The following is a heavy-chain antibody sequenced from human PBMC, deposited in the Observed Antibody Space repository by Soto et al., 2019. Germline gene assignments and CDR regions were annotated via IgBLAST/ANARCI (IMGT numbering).Heavy chain of an antibody. CDR2: IKSNVNGGTS. CDR1: GIIFSNAW. D-gene: IGHD3-16*01. CDR3: SLYKYGPFDL. V-gene: IGHV3-15*07. Sequence: EVQLVESGGGLVKPGGSLRLSCEVSGIIFSNAWMNWVRQVPGKGLEWVGRIKSNVNGGTSDYAAPVKDRFTISRVDSKTALYREMDSLKTEDTAVFYCSLYKYGPFDLWGRGTLV. J-gene: IGHJ2*01.